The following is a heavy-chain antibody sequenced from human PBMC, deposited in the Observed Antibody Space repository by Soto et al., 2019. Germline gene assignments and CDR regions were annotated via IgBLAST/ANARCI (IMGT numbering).Heavy chain of an antibody. V-gene: IGHV3-7*01. CDR3: ASEDTSSDYFGMYV. D-gene: IGHD1-26*01. CDR1: GFTFSSYW. Sequence: EVQLVESGGGLVQPGGSLRLSCAASGFTFSSYWMSWVREAPGKGLEWVANIKQDGSEKYYVDSVKGRFTISRDNAKNSLYLQMNSLRPEDTAVYYFASEDTSSDYFGMYVWGQAPTLTVSS. J-gene: IGHJ6*02. CDR2: IKQDGSEK.